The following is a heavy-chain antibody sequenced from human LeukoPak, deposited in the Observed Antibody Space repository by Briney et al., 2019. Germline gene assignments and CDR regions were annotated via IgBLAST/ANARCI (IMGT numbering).Heavy chain of an antibody. D-gene: IGHD3-22*01. J-gene: IGHJ4*02. CDR2: IFSRGSS. V-gene: IGHV4-59*01. CDR3: ARASDSSCYYDLYY. CDR1: GGSISNYY. Sequence: SETLSLTCSVSGGSISNYYWSWIRQPPGKGLEWIGYIFSRGSSNYSPSLKSRVTISVDTSKNQFSLKLSSVTAADTAVYYCARASDSSCYYDLYYWGQGTLVTVSS.